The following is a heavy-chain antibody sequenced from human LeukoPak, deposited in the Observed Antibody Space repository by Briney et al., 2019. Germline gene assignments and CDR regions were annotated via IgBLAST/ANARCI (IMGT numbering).Heavy chain of an antibody. CDR2: IRYDGSKK. CDR1: GFTFSDHY. V-gene: IGHV3-30*02. J-gene: IGHJ4*02. D-gene: IGHD3-22*01. Sequence: GGSLRLSCAASGFTFSDHYIDWVRQAPGKGLEWVAFIRYDGSKKYYTDSVKGRLTISRDNSKNTLYLHMNSLRAEDTALYYCAREPYYDSSGYSPDYWGQGTLVTVSS. CDR3: AREPYYDSSGYSPDY.